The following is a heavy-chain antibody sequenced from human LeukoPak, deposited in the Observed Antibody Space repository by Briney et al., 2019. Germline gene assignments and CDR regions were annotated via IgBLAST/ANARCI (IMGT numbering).Heavy chain of an antibody. CDR2: INQDGSGK. J-gene: IGHJ5*02. V-gene: IGHV3-7*01. CDR1: GFSIGPYW. D-gene: IGHD3-10*01. CDR3: ARTQLNGSRAP. Sequence: GGSLRLSCAASGFSIGPYWMTWARQVPGKGLEWVANINQDGSGKSYVDSVRGRFTISRDNAKNSLYLQMNGLKADDTAVYYCARTQLNGSRAPWGQGTLVTVSS.